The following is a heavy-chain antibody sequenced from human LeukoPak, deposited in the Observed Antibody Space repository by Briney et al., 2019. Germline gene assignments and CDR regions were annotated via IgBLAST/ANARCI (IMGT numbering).Heavy chain of an antibody. V-gene: IGHV4-39*01. CDR1: GVSISTNALF. CDR3: VKSTSSSWYPRFDS. J-gene: IGHJ5*01. D-gene: IGHD6-13*01. Sequence: PSDTLSLTCTVSGVSISTNALFWGWIRQPPGKGLEWIASIYFSGSTYYNPSMKSRATISVDMPRNQFSLRLSSVTAEDTAMYYCVKSTSSSWYPRFDSWGRGTLVPVSS. CDR2: IYFSGST.